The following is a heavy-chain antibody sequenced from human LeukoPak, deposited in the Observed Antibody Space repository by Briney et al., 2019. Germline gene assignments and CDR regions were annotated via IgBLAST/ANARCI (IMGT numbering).Heavy chain of an antibody. CDR1: GGSISSYY. CDR3: GRYLVGAIFGY. V-gene: IGHV4-59*12. Sequence: SETLSLTCTVSGGSISSYYWSWIRQPPGKGLEWIGYVYYSGSSNYNPSLKSRVTISVDTSKNQFSLKLNSVTAADTAVYYCGRYLVGAIFGYWGQGTLVTVSS. CDR2: VYYSGSS. D-gene: IGHD1-26*01. J-gene: IGHJ4*02.